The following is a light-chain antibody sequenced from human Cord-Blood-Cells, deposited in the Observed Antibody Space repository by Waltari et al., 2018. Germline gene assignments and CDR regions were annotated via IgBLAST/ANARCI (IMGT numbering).Light chain of an antibody. CDR1: SSDVGCYNF. Sequence: QSALTQPPSASGSPGPSVTIPCTGTSSDVGCYNFVSWYQQHPGKAPKLMIYEVSKRPSGVPDRFSGSKSGNTASLTVSGLQAEDEADYYCSSYAGSNNLVFGGGTKLTVL. V-gene: IGLV2-8*01. CDR3: SSYAGSNNLV. J-gene: IGLJ2*01. CDR2: EVS.